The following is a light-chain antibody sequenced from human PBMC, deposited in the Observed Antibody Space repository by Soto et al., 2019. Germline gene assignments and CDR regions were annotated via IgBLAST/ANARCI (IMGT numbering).Light chain of an antibody. CDR1: QSVSSN. Sequence: EIVMTQSPATLSVSPGESATLSCRASQSVSSNLAWYQQKPGQAPRLLIYVASTRATGIPARFTGSGSGTEFTLTISSLQSEDFAIYYCQQYNNWPLTFGGGTKVEIK. CDR2: VAS. CDR3: QQYNNWPLT. J-gene: IGKJ4*01. V-gene: IGKV3-15*01.